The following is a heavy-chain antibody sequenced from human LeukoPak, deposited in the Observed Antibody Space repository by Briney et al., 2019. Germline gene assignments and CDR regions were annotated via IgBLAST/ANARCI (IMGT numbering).Heavy chain of an antibody. CDR3: ARCLWSGYCDWFDP. CDR2: INPSGGST. CDR1: GYTFTSYY. V-gene: IGHV1-46*01. J-gene: IGHJ5*02. Sequence: ASVKVSCKASGYTFTSYYMHWVRQAPGQGLEWMGIINPSGGSTSYAQKFQGRATMTTDTSTSTAYMELRSLRSDDTAVYYCARCLWSGYCDWFDPWGQGTLVTVPS. D-gene: IGHD3-3*01.